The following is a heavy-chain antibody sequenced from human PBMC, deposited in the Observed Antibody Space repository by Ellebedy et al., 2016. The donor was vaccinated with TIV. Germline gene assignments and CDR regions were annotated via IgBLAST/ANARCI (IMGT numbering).Heavy chain of an antibody. D-gene: IGHD1-26*01. CDR2: ISSSSSTI. Sequence: PGGSLRLSCAASGFTFSSYSMNWVRQAPGKGLEWVSYISSSSSTIYYADSVKGRFTISRDNAKNSLYLQRNSLRAEDTAVYYCARPSTVGATLCFDYWGRGTLVTVSS. CDR3: ARPSTVGATLCFDY. CDR1: GFTFSSYS. J-gene: IGHJ4*02. V-gene: IGHV3-48*01.